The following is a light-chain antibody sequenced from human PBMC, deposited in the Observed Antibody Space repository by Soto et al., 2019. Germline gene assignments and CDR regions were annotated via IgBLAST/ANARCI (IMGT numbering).Light chain of an antibody. J-gene: IGKJ4*01. CDR3: QQLNSYPLP. CDR1: QGISSY. V-gene: IGKV1-9*01. Sequence: IQLTQSPSSLSASVGDRVTITCRASQGISSYLAWYQQKPGKAPKLLIYAASTLQSGVPSRFSGSGSGTDFTLTISSLQPEDFATYYCQQLNSYPLPFGGGTKVELK. CDR2: AAS.